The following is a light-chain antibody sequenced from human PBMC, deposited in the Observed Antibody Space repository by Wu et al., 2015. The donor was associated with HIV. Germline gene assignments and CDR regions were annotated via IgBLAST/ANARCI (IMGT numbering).Light chain of an antibody. CDR3: QQRSNWLT. Sequence: EIVLTQSPATLSLSPGERATLSCRASQSVSSCLAWYQQRPGQSPRLLIYDASNRATGIPPRFSGSGSGTDFTLTINSLEPEDFAVYYCQQRSNWLTFGQGTKVEI. CDR2: DAS. CDR1: QSVSSC. V-gene: IGKV3-11*01. J-gene: IGKJ1*01.